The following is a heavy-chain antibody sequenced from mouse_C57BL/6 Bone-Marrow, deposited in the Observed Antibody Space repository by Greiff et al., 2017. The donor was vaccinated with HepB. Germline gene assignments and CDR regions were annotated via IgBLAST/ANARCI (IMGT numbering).Heavy chain of an antibody. CDR3: ASADSSRSVRYIDS. CDR1: GYTFTSYW. CDR2: IHPNSGST. V-gene: IGHV1-64*01. Sequence: VQLQQPGAELVKPGASVKLSCKASGYTFTSYWMHWVKQRPGQGLEWIGMIHPNSGSTNYNEKFKSKATLTVDKSSSTAYMQLSSLTYEDSAVYYSASADSSRSVRYIDSWGPSTPLTLSS. D-gene: IGHD3-2*01. J-gene: IGHJ2*01.